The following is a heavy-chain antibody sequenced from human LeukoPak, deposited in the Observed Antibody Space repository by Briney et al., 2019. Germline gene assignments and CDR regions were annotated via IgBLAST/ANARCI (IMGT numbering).Heavy chain of an antibody. CDR1: EFTFSDDW. V-gene: IGHV3-15*01. J-gene: IGHJ1*01. CDR2: IKSKTDGGTT. Sequence: GGSLRLSCAASEFTFSDDWMSWVRQAPGKGLEWVCRIKSKTDGGTTDYAAPVKGRFTISSDDSKNLLYLQMKSLKTDDTGVYYCSTGAFWGQGTLVTVSS. CDR3: STGAF.